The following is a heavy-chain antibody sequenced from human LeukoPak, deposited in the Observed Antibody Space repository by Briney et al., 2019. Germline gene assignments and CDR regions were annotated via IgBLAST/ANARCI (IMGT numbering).Heavy chain of an antibody. Sequence: GASVKVSCKASGYTFTGYYMHWVRQAPGQGLEWMGRINPNNGGTNYAQKFQGRVTMTRDTSISTAYMELSSLRSDDTDVYYCARGIAQNGFDPWGQGTLVTVSS. D-gene: IGHD6-13*01. CDR3: ARGIAQNGFDP. J-gene: IGHJ5*02. CDR1: GYTFTGYY. V-gene: IGHV1-2*05. CDR2: INPNNGGT.